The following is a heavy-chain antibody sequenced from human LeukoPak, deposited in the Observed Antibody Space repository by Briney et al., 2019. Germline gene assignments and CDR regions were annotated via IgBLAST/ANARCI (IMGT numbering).Heavy chain of an antibody. Sequence: GESLKISCKESGYSFTYWIGWVRQMPGKGLEWMGIVYSGDSDTRYSPSFQGQVTISADKSISTAYLQWSSLKASDTAMYYCARHDYYGSGSYLTFDYWGQGTLVTVSS. D-gene: IGHD3-10*01. V-gene: IGHV5-51*01. CDR1: GYSFTYW. CDR2: VYSGDSDT. CDR3: ARHDYYGSGSYLTFDY. J-gene: IGHJ4*02.